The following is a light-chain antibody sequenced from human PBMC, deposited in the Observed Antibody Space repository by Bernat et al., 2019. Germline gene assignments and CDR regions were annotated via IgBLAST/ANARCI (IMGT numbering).Light chain of an antibody. CDR3: QQRNRFPVS. CDR2: QAS. J-gene: IGKJ4*01. Sequence: SVGDRVTIACRASQDICNSLAWYQQKPGKAPILLIFQASVLQSWVPSRFSGSGFRTDFGLTISNLKHEDFATYYCQQRNRFPVSFGGGTKV. CDR1: QDICNS. V-gene: IGKV1-13*02.